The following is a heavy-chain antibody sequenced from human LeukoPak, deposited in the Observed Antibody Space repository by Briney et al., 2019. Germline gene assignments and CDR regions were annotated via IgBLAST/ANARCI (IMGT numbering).Heavy chain of an antibody. CDR3: AKDLSSGVDTYYFDY. V-gene: IGHV3-23*01. J-gene: IGHJ4*02. D-gene: IGHD5-18*01. Sequence: GRSLRLSCAASGFTFSSYAMSWVRQAPGKGLEWVSAISDSGGSTYYADSVKGRFTISRDNSKNTLFLQMNSLRAEDTAVYYCAKDLSSGVDTYYFDYWGQGTLVTVSS. CDR2: ISDSGGST. CDR1: GFTFSSYA.